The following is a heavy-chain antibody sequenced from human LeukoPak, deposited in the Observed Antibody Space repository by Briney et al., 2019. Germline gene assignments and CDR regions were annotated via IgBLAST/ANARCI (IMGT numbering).Heavy chain of an antibody. J-gene: IGHJ4*02. CDR1: GFTFSSYA. CDR2: ISGSGGST. Sequence: GGSLRLSCAASGFTFSSYAMSWVRKAPGKGLEWVSAISGSGGSTSYADSVKGRFTIPRDNSKNTLYLQMNSLRAEDTAVYYCAKDTSAMIVVVITFFDYWGQGTLVTVSS. V-gene: IGHV3-23*01. CDR3: AKDTSAMIVVVITFFDY. D-gene: IGHD3-22*01.